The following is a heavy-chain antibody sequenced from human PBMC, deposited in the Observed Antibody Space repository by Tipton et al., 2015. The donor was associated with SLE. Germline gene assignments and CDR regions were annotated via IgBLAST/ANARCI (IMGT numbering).Heavy chain of an antibody. Sequence: SLRLSCAASGLTFGTYSMNWVRQAPGKGLEWVSSISDRSSYIYYADSVKGRFTISRDNAKNSLYLQMNSLRVEDTAVYFCAGDDYASGITWGQGTLVTVSS. CDR3: AGDDYASGIT. CDR2: ISDRSSYI. D-gene: IGHD3-10*01. CDR1: GLTFGTYS. J-gene: IGHJ5*02. V-gene: IGHV3-21*03.